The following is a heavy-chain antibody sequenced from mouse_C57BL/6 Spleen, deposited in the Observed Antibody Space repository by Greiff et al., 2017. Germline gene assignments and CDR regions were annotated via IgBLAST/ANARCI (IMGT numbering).Heavy chain of an antibody. V-gene: IGHV1-78*01. CDR1: GYTFTDHT. Sequence: QVQLQQSDAELVKPGASVKISCKVSGYTFTDHTIPWMKQRPEQGLEWIGDIYPRDGSTKYNEKFKGKATLTADKSSSTAYMQLGSLASEESAVYFCAKAPHYYGSGDDAMDYWGQGTSVTVSS. J-gene: IGHJ4*01. CDR2: IYPRDGST. D-gene: IGHD1-1*01. CDR3: AKAPHYYGSGDDAMDY.